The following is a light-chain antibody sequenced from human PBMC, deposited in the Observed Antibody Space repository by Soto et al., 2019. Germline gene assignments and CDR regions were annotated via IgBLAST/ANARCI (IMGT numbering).Light chain of an antibody. CDR3: QRYGSSLFS. Sequence: DIVLTQSPGTLSLSPGERATLSCRASQSVSSKYLAWYQQKPGQPPRVLIYGTSIRATGIPERFSGRGSGTDFTLTITGLESEDFAVYYCQRYGSSLFSFGPGTKVDFK. J-gene: IGKJ3*01. CDR1: QSVSSKY. CDR2: GTS. V-gene: IGKV3-20*01.